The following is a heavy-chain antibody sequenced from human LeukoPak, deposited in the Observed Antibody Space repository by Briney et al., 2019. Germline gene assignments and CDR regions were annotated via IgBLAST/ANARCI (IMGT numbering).Heavy chain of an antibody. CDR3: TRNSGWYGIS. D-gene: IGHD6-19*01. CDR2: IGYGGADS. V-gene: IGHV3-53*01. Sequence: GGSLRLSCAASEFSVGSNYMTWVRQAPGKGLEWVSSIGYGGADSHYADSMKGRFTISRDNSKNTLYLQLSSLRADDTAVYYCTRNSGWYGISWGQGTLVTVSS. CDR1: EFSVGSNY. J-gene: IGHJ4*02.